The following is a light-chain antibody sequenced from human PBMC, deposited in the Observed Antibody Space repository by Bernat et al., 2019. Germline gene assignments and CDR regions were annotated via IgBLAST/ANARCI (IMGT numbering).Light chain of an antibody. Sequence: QSALTQPASVSGSPGQSITISCTGTSSDVGGYNYVSWYQQHPGKAPKLMIYDVSNRPSGVSNHFSASKSGNTASLPISGLQAEDEADYYCSSYTSSRPWVFGGWTKLTVL. CDR2: DVS. CDR3: SSYTSSRPWV. CDR1: SSDVGGYNY. J-gene: IGLJ3*02. V-gene: IGLV2-14*01.